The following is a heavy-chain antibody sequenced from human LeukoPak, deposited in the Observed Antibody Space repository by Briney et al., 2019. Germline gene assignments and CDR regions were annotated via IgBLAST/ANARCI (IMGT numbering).Heavy chain of an antibody. CDR1: GFSFRNYW. Sequence: GGSLRLSCVASGFSFRNYWMSWVRQAPGKGLEWVANIKQDGSEKYYVDSVKGRFTISRDNAKNSLYLQMNSLRAEDTAVYYCAKDYYYGMDVWGQGTTVTVSS. CDR3: AKDYYYGMDV. CDR2: IKQDGSEK. J-gene: IGHJ6*02. V-gene: IGHV3-7*04.